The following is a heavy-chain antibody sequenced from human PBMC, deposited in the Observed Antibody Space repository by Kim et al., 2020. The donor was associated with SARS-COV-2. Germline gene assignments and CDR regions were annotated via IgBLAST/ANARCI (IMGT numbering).Heavy chain of an antibody. Sequence: SLKSRVTIAVDTSKNQCSLKLSAVTAADTAVYYCARGHLLGYYYYYYMDVWGKGTTVTVSS. V-gene: IGHV4-34*01. CDR3: ARGHLLGYYYYYYMDV. J-gene: IGHJ6*03.